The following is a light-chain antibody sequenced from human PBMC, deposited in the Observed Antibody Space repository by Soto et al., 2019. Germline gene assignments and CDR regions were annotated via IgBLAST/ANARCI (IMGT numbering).Light chain of an antibody. Sequence: QSALTQPRSASGSPRQSITISCTGTSSDVGGYNYVSWYQQHPAKAPKLIIVDVSKRPSGVPNRFSGSKSGNTAALTISGLRAADEDDYYCCSYVGRNTYVFGTGTKLTVL. CDR3: CSYVGRNTYV. J-gene: IGLJ1*01. CDR2: DVS. V-gene: IGLV2-11*01. CDR1: SSDVGGYNY.